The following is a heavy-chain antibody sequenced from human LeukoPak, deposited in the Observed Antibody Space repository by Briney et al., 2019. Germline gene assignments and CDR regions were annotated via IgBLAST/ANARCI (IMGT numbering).Heavy chain of an antibody. V-gene: IGHV3-11*01. CDR1: GFTFSDYY. CDR2: ISSSGSTI. J-gene: IGHJ3*02. Sequence: GGSLRLACAASGFTFSDYYMSWIGQAPGKGLEGVAYISSSGSTIYYADSVKGRFTISRDNAKNSLYLQMNSLRAEDTAVYYCATTTSLGANAFDIWGQGTMVTVSS. D-gene: IGHD2-2*01. CDR3: ATTTSLGANAFDI.